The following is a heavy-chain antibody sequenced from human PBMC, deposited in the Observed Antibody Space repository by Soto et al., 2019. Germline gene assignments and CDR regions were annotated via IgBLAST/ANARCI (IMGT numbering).Heavy chain of an antibody. CDR1: GYTLNELS. Sequence: ASVKVSCKVSGYTLNELSMHWVRQATGQGLEWMGWMNPNSGNTGYAQKFQGRVTMTRNTSISTAYMELSSLRSEDTAVYYCARVEGFDYWGQGTLVTVSS. CDR3: ARVEGFDY. CDR2: MNPNSGNT. J-gene: IGHJ4*02. V-gene: IGHV1-8*01.